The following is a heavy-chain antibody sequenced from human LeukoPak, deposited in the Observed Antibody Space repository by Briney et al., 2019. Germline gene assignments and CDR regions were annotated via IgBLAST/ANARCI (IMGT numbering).Heavy chain of an antibody. CDR2: INPNSGGT. D-gene: IGHD6-13*01. CDR3: ARGRGRYSSSCFAY. J-gene: IGHJ4*02. V-gene: IGHV1-2*02. CDR1: GYTFTGYY. Sequence: ASVKVSCKASGYTFTGYYMHWVRQAPGQGLEWMGWINPNSGGTNYAQKFQGRVTMTRDTSISTAYMELSRLRSEDTAVYYCARGRGRYSSSCFAYWGQGTLVTVSS.